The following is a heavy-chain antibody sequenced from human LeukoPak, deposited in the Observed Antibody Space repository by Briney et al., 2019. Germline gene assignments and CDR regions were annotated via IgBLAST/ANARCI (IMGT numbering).Heavy chain of an antibody. CDR3: ARAYCTNGVCYPPGY. V-gene: IGHV1-8*01. CDR1: GYTFTSYD. D-gene: IGHD2-8*01. Sequence: EASVKVSCKASGYTFTSYDINWVRQATGQGLEGMGWMNPNSGNTGYAQKFQGRVTMTRNTSINTAYMELSSLRSEDTAVYYCARAYCTNGVCYPPGYWGQGTLVTVSS. J-gene: IGHJ4*02. CDR2: MNPNSGNT.